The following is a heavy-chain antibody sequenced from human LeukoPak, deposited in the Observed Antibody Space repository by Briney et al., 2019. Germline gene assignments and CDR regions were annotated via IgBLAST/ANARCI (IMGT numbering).Heavy chain of an antibody. CDR2: INPNSGGT. V-gene: IGHV1-2*02. Sequence: GASVKVSCKASGYTFTGYYMHWVRQAPGQGLEWMGWINPNSGGTNYAQKLQGRVTMTRDTSISTAYMELSRLRSDDTAVYYCARGGDWVTDNWFDPWGQGTLVTVSS. CDR3: ARGGDWVTDNWFDP. D-gene: IGHD2-21*01. CDR1: GYTFTGYY. J-gene: IGHJ5*02.